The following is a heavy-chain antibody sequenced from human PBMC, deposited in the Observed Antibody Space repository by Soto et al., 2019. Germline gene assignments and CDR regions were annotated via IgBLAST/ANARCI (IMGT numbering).Heavy chain of an antibody. J-gene: IGHJ6*02. CDR2: ISYDESTK. CDR3: ANDILELSALHYYGMDV. D-gene: IGHD3-10*01. CDR1: GFTFSTYG. V-gene: IGHV3-30*18. Sequence: QVQLAESGGGVVQPGKSLRLSCAASGFTFSTYGMHWVRQAPGKGLEWVAVISYDESTKYYTDSVKGRFTISRDNSKNTLKLQMNSLRAEVTAVDHCANDILELSALHYYGMDVWGQGTTVTVSS.